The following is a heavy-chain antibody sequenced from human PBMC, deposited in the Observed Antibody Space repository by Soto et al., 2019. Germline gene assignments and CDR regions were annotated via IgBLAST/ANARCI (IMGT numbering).Heavy chain of an antibody. CDR3: ATHIITMIVVVNTVGRDFDY. V-gene: IGHV1-24*01. J-gene: IGHJ4*02. CDR2: FDPEDGET. Sequence: QVQLVQSGAEVKKPGASVKVSCKVSGYTLTELSMHWVRQAPGKGLEWMGGFDPEDGETIYAQKFQGRVTMTEDTATDTAYMELSSLRSEDTAVYYCATHIITMIVVVNTVGRDFDYCGQGTLVAVSS. D-gene: IGHD3-22*01. CDR1: GYTLTELS.